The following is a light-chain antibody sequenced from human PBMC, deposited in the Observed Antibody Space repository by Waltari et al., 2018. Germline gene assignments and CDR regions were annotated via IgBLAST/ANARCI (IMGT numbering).Light chain of an antibody. V-gene: IGKV1-5*03. CDR2: KAS. Sequence: DIQMTQSPSTLSASIGDRVTFTCRASQSINSWLAWYQQKPGKATKLLIYKASNLDSGVPSRFSGSGSGTEFTVTISSLQPDDLATYYCQQYDSFPYTFGQGTKLEIK. CDR3: QQYDSFPYT. J-gene: IGKJ2*01. CDR1: QSINSW.